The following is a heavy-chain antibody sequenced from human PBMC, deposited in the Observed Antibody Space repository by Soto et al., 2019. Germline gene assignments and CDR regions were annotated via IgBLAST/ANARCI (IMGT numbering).Heavy chain of an antibody. CDR2: SYYSGST. J-gene: IGHJ4*02. CDR3: ARDNSRGGDCFFDS. Sequence: QVQLQESGPGLVKPSQTLSLTCTVSGDSFSRGGYFWSWIRQHPGKGLEWIGYSYYSGSTYYNPSLKSRVTISVDTSKNQFSLKLSSVTAADTAVYYCARDNSRGGDCFFDSWGQGTLVTVSS. D-gene: IGHD2-21*02. V-gene: IGHV4-31*03. CDR1: GDSFSRGGYF.